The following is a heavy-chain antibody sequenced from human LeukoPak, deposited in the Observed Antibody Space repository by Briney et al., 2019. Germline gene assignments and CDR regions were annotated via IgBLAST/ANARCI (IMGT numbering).Heavy chain of an antibody. J-gene: IGHJ5*02. V-gene: IGHV1-2*02. D-gene: IGHD6-13*01. CDR3: VSSSWRYNWFDP. CDR2: INPNSGGT. CDR1: GYTFTGYY. Sequence: GASVKVSCKASGYTFTGYYMHWVRQAPGQGLEWMGWINPNSGGTNYAQKFQGRVTMTRDTSISTAYMELSRLRSEDTAVYYCVSSSWRYNWFDPWGQGTLVTVSS.